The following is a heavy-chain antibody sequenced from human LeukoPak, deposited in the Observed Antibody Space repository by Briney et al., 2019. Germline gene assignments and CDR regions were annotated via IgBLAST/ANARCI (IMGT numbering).Heavy chain of an antibody. D-gene: IGHD6-13*01. Sequence: GGSLRLSCAASGFTFRNYGMNWDRQAPGKGLEWVSSIDFTSRYIYNADSVKGRFTTSRDNAKNSLDLQMNSLKVEDTAVYYCATPAAGPGAEYSLYWGQGTLVIVSS. CDR3: ATPAAGPGAEYSLY. V-gene: IGHV3-21*01. CDR1: GFTFRNYG. CDR2: IDFTSRYI. J-gene: IGHJ1*01.